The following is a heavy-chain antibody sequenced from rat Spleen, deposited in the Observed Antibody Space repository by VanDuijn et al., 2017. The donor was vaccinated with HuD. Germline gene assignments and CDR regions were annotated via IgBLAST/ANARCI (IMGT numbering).Heavy chain of an antibody. CDR3: TTDQGAGWFAY. CDR2: IDTSGGRS. CDR1: GFTFSHYG. D-gene: IGHD5-1*01. Sequence: EVQLVESGGGLVQPGRSMKLSCVASGFTFSHYGMAWVRQAPTKGLEWVASIDTSGGRSYYRDTVKGRFFISRDNAKDILYLQMDSLRSEDTATYYCTTDQGAGWFAYWGQGTPVTVSS. J-gene: IGHJ3*01. V-gene: IGHV5-20*01.